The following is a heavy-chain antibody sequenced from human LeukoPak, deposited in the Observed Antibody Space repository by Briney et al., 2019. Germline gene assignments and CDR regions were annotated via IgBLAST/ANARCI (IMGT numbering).Heavy chain of an antibody. V-gene: IGHV4-61*05. CDR1: GGSISSSSYY. J-gene: IGHJ6*03. Sequence: SETLSLTCTVSGGSISSSSYYWGWIRQPPGKGLEWIGYIYYSGSTSYNPSLKSRVTISVDTSKNQFSLKLSSVTAADTAVYYCARAPYYDSSGYYSEYYYYYYMDVWGKGTTVTVSS. CDR3: ARAPYYDSSGYYSEYYYYYYMDV. CDR2: IYYSGST. D-gene: IGHD3-22*01.